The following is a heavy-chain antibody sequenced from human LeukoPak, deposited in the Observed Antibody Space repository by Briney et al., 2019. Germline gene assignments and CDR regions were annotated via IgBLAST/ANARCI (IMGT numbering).Heavy chain of an antibody. J-gene: IGHJ4*02. CDR2: IDPNSGDT. CDR3: ARDQHTSAYYYFDY. D-gene: IGHD3-22*01. CDR1: GYTFTGYY. Sequence: ASVKVSCKASGYTFTGYYMYWVRQAPGQGPEWMGRIDPNSGDTNYAQKFQGRVTMTRDTSIGTVYMDLSSLRSDDTAVYYCARDQHTSAYYYFDYWGQGTLVTVSS. V-gene: IGHV1-2*06.